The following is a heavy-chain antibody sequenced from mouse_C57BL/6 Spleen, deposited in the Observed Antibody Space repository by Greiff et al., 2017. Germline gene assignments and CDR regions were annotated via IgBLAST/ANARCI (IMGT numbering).Heavy chain of an antibody. J-gene: IGHJ3*01. Sequence: EVKLMESGPGLVKPSQSLSLTCSVTGYSITSGYYWNWIRQFPGNKLEWMGYISYDGSNNYNPSLKNRISITRDTSKNQFFLKLNSVTTEDTATYYCARLDYDDAWFAYWGQGTLVTVSA. V-gene: IGHV3-6*01. D-gene: IGHD2-4*01. CDR1: GYSITSGYY. CDR3: ARLDYDDAWFAY. CDR2: ISYDGSN.